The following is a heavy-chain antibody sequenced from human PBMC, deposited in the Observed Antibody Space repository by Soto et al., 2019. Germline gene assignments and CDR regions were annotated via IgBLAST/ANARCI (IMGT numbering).Heavy chain of an antibody. D-gene: IGHD3-10*01. CDR2: IYYSGST. V-gene: IGHV4-59*01. CDR1: GGSISSYY. J-gene: IGHJ4*02. CDR3: PTDFIGRDGEEFDY. Sequence: ETLSLTCTVSGGSISSYYWSWIRQPPGKGLEWIGYIYYSGSTNYNPSLKSRVTISVDTSKNQFSLKLSSVTAPDTAVYYCPTDFIGRDGEEFDYRGQGTLVTGS.